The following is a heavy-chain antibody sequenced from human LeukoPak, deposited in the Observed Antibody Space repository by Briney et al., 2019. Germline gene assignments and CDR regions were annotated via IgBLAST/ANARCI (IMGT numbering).Heavy chain of an antibody. J-gene: IGHJ5*02. Sequence: ASVKVSCKASGYTLTSYGISWVRQAPGQGLEWMGWISAYNGNTNYAQKLQGRVTMTTDTSTSTAYMELRSLRSDDTAVYYCARDRRTSLWFGELSRFDPWGQGTLVTVSS. V-gene: IGHV1-18*01. CDR2: ISAYNGNT. D-gene: IGHD3-10*01. CDR3: ARDRRTSLWFGELSRFDP. CDR1: GYTLTSYG.